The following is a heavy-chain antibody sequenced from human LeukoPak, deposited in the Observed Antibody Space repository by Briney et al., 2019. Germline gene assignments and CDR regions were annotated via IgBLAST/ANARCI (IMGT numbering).Heavy chain of an antibody. D-gene: IGHD6-19*01. CDR3: ARREGIAVGGHDAFDI. V-gene: IGHV4-39*01. Sequence: PSETLSLTCTVSGGSISSSSYYWGWIRQPPGKGREWLGSIYYSGRTYYNPSLRSRVTLSVDTNKNQFFLKLSSVTAADTAVYQCARREGIAVGGHDAFDIWGQGTMLTVSS. J-gene: IGHJ3*02. CDR1: GGSISSSSYY. CDR2: IYYSGRT.